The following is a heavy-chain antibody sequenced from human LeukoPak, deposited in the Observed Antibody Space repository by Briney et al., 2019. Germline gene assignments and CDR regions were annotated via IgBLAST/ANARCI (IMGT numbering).Heavy chain of an antibody. CDR2: INRSGAT. V-gene: IGHV4-34*01. CDR1: GGSFTGYY. Sequence: SETLSLTCAVYGGSFTGYYWSWIRQSPGEGLEWIGEINRSGATNYNPSLKSRVTISVDRSKNQFSLKLSSVTAADTAVYYCARAHSGSYYFDYWGQGTLVTVSS. D-gene: IGHD1-26*01. CDR3: ARAHSGSYYFDY. J-gene: IGHJ4*02.